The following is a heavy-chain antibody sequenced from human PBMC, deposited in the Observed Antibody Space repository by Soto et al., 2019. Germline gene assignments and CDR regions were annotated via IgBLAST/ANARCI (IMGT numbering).Heavy chain of an antibody. J-gene: IGHJ5*02. V-gene: IGHV4-39*01. CDR3: ARFVYGDYISDNWFDP. Sequence: SETLSLTCTVSGGSISSSSHYWAWIRQPPGKGLEWIGSIYYSGSTYYNPPLKSRITISVDTSKNQFSLKLSSVTAADTAVYYCARFVYGDYISDNWFDPWGQGTLVTVSS. D-gene: IGHD4-17*01. CDR1: GGSISSSSHY. CDR2: IYYSGST.